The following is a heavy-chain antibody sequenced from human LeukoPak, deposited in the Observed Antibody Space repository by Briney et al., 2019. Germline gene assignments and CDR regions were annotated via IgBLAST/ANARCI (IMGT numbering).Heavy chain of an antibody. CDR3: AKGVSAGVNTGPFDY. CDR1: GFNFGTYA. Sequence: GGSLRLSCAASGFNFGTYAMSWVRQAPGKGLEWVSSISNSGDSTYYRDSVKDRFILSRDNSKNTLYLQLNSLRAADTALYYCAKGVSAGVNTGPFDYWGQGTLVTVSS. CDR2: ISNSGDST. D-gene: IGHD2-8*01. J-gene: IGHJ4*02. V-gene: IGHV3-23*01.